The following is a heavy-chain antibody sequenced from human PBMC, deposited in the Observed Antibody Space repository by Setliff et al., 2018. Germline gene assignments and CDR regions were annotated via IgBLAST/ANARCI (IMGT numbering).Heavy chain of an antibody. CDR1: GYTFTSYA. CDR2: SNPNSGGT. V-gene: IGHV1-18*01. D-gene: IGHD3-22*01. J-gene: IGHJ4*02. Sequence: ASVKVSCKASGYTFTSYAISWVRQAPGQGLEWMGWSNPNSGGTNYAQKLQGRVTMTTDTSTSTAYMELRSLKSDDTAVYYCARDRIMYYESSVSDYWGQGTRSPSPQ. CDR3: ARDRIMYYESSVSDY.